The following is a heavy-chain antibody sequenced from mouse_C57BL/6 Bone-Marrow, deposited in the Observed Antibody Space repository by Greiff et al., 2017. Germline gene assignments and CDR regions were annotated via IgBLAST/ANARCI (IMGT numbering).Heavy chain of an antibody. CDR2: ISDGGSYT. Sequence: DVKLVESGGGLVKPGGSLKLSCAASGFTFSSYAMSWVRQTPEKRLEWVATISDGGSYTYYPDNVKGRFTSSRDNAKNNLYLQMSHLKSEDTAMYYCARGDYYASTYYAMDYWGQGTSVTVSS. J-gene: IGHJ4*01. CDR3: ARGDYYASTYYAMDY. V-gene: IGHV5-4*03. D-gene: IGHD1-1*01. CDR1: GFTFSSYA.